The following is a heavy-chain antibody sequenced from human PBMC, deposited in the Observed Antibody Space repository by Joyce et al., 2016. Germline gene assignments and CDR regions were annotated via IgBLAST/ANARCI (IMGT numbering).Heavy chain of an antibody. CDR2: LRYDGTNT. Sequence: QVQLVESGGGVVQPGGSLRLSCAASGFTFVDHGMHWVRQAPGQRLEGLASLRYDGTNTEYADSVKGRFSISRDNSDNTVSLQMNRLRAEDTAIYYCARDPNDYIHWYFDLWGRGTLVIVSS. D-gene: IGHD4-11*01. V-gene: IGHV3-33*01. CDR3: ARDPNDYIHWYFDL. J-gene: IGHJ2*01. CDR1: GFTFVDHG.